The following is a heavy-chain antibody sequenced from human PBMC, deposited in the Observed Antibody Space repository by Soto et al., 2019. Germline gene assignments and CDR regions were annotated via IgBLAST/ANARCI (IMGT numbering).Heavy chain of an antibody. CDR2: ISYDGSNT. CDR1: GFTFSNYA. CDR3: AKDRRVRDGMDV. V-gene: IGHV3-30*18. J-gene: IGHJ6*04. D-gene: IGHD3-10*01. Sequence: QVQLVESGGGVVQPGRSLRLSCAASGFTFSNYAVHWVRQAPGKGLEWVALISYDGSNTYYADSVKGRFTISRDNSENTLYLQMIRLRVKDTAIHYCAKDRRVRDGMDVWGEGTTVIVSS.